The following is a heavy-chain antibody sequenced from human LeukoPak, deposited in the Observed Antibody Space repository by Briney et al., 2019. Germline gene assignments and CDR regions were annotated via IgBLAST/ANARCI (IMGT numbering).Heavy chain of an antibody. CDR1: GFTFSNHL. CDR3: ARDSGRGGENGYYDY. D-gene: IGHD3-22*01. CDR2: IKHDGSEK. J-gene: IGHJ4*02. V-gene: IGHV3-7*01. Sequence: PGGSLRLSCAASGFTFSNHLMSWVRQAPGKGLEWVANIKHDGSEKYYVDSVKGRFTISRDNARHSLDLQMGSLRAEDTAVYYCARDSGRGGENGYYDYWGQGTLVTVSS.